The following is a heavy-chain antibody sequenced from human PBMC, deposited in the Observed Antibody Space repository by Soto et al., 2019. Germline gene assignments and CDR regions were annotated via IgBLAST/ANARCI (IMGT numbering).Heavy chain of an antibody. CDR3: TTDERYYDSSGYRGGYFDY. CDR2: IKSKTDGGTT. D-gene: IGHD3-22*01. CDR1: GFTFSNAW. J-gene: IGHJ4*02. V-gene: IGHV3-15*01. Sequence: PGGSLRLSCAASGFTFSNAWMGWVRQAPGKGLEWVGRIKSKTDGGTTDYAAPVKGRFTISRDDSKNTLYLQMNSLKTEDTAVYYCTTDERYYDSSGYRGGYFDYWGQGTLVTVSS.